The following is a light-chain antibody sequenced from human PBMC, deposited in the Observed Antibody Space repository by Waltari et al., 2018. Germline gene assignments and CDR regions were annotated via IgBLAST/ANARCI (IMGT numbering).Light chain of an antibody. Sequence: ELVMTQSPATLSVSPGERASLSCRASQSASTSLAWYQQTPGQAPRLLIYRASTRAAGIPDRFSGSGSGTEFTLTTSSLQSEDSAIYYCQQYNIWPWTFGQGTKVDIK. V-gene: IGKV3-15*01. CDR1: QSASTS. CDR3: QQYNIWPWT. J-gene: IGKJ1*01. CDR2: RAS.